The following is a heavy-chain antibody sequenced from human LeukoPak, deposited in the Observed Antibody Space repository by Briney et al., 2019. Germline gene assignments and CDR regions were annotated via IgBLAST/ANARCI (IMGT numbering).Heavy chain of an antibody. J-gene: IGHJ6*02. Sequence: GASVKVSCKASGYTFTSYDINWVRQATGQGLEWMGWMNPNSGNTGYAQKFQGRVTMTRNTSISTAYMELSSLRSEDTAVYYCARSMYYYDSSGYYYVKYYGMDVWGQGTTVTVSS. CDR3: ARSMYYYDSSGYYYVKYYGMDV. D-gene: IGHD3-22*01. CDR1: GYTFTSYD. CDR2: MNPNSGNT. V-gene: IGHV1-8*01.